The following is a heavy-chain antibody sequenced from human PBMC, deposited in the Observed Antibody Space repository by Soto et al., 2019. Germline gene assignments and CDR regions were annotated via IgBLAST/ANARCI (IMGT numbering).Heavy chain of an antibody. Sequence: QVQLQESGPGLVKPSQTLSLTCAVSGASINSGGYYWSWVRHLPGKGLQWIGYIYYSGSTYYNPSLKSRVTISVDTSKNQFSLKLSSVTAADTAVYYCARMVQPGAMRDYWGQGTLVTVSS. CDR3: ARMVQPGAMRDY. V-gene: IGHV4-30-4*08. CDR1: GASINSGGYY. D-gene: IGHD2-2*01. J-gene: IGHJ4*02. CDR2: IYYSGST.